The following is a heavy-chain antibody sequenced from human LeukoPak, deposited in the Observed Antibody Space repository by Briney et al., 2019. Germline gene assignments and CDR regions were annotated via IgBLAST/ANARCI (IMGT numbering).Heavy chain of an antibody. Sequence: PSETLSLTCDVSGDSISGRYYWGWIRHPPGKGLEWIGSVYHSGSTHYNPSLKTRVTISADTSKNQFSLKLKSVTAADTAVYYCARNSGGWFFDYWGQGTLVTVSS. CDR2: VYHSGST. CDR3: ARNSGGWFFDY. D-gene: IGHD6-19*01. V-gene: IGHV4-38-2*01. CDR1: GDSISGRYY. J-gene: IGHJ4*02.